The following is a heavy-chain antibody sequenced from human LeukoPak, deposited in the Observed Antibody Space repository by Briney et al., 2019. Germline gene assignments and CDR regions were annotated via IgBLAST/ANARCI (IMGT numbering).Heavy chain of an antibody. D-gene: IGHD1-26*01. CDR2: IYYSGST. Sequence: SETLSLTCTVSGGSISSYYWSWIRQPPGKGLEWIGYIYYSGSTNYNPSLKSRVTISVDTSKNQFSLKLSSVTAADTAVYYCARHQMGLNAFDIWGQGTMVTVSS. CDR3: ARHQMGLNAFDI. J-gene: IGHJ3*02. CDR1: GGSISSYY. V-gene: IGHV4-59*08.